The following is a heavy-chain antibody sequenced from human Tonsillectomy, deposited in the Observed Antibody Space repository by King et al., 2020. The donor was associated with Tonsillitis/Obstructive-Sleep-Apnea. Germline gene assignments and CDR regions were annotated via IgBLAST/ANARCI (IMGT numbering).Heavy chain of an antibody. CDR3: AAHIQGSSGWYWGAFDI. J-gene: IGHJ3*02. D-gene: IGHD6-19*01. CDR2: INWNGGST. CDR1: GFTFDDYG. V-gene: IGHV3-20*04. Sequence: VQLVESGGGVVRPGGSLRLSCAASGFTFDDYGMSWVRQAPGKGLEWVSGINWNGGSTGYADSVKGRFTISRDNAKNSLCLQMNSLRAEDTALYYCAAHIQGSSGWYWGAFDIGGQGTMVTVSS.